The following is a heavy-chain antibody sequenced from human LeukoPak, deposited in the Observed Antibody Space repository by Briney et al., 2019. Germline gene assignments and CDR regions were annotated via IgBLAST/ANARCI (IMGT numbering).Heavy chain of an antibody. Sequence: ASVKVSRKASVYTLTRYGISWVRQAPGQGREWMGWICAYNDNTNYAQKLHGRVTMTTDTSTSTAYMELRSLRSDDTAVYYCATIGYSSGWDKDWFDPWGQGTRTTVSS. CDR2: ICAYNDNT. D-gene: IGHD6-19*01. V-gene: IGHV1-18*01. CDR3: ATIGYSSGWDKDWFDP. CDR1: VYTLTRYG. J-gene: IGHJ5*02.